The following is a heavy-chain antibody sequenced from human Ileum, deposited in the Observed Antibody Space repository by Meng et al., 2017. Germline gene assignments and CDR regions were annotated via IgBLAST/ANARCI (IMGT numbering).Heavy chain of an antibody. V-gene: IGHV3-30*04. CDR1: GFTFSSYA. CDR3: ASPPSEGDL. D-gene: IGHD3-10*01. Sequence: QVQLVESGGGVVQPGRSLRLSCAASGFTFSSYAMHWVRQAPGKGLEWVAVISYDGSNKYYAGSVKGRFTISRDNSKNTLYLQMNSLRAEDTAVYYCASPPSEGDLWGRGTLVTVSS. J-gene: IGHJ2*01. CDR2: ISYDGSNK.